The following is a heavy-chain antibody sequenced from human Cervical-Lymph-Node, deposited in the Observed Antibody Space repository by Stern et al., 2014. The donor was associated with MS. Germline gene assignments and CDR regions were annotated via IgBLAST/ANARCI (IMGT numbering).Heavy chain of an antibody. Sequence: VQLVESGGGVIQPGGSLRLSCTASGFTVSREYMTWVRPAPGKGLEWVSLMTNVGSSFYTDSVKGRFTISRDDSKNTVYLHMTSLRAEDAAMYYCARDTSSPERSDWWGQGTLVTVSS. CDR3: ARDTSSPERSDW. J-gene: IGHJ4*02. D-gene: IGHD1-1*01. CDR1: GFTVSREY. V-gene: IGHV3-53*01. CDR2: MTNVGSS.